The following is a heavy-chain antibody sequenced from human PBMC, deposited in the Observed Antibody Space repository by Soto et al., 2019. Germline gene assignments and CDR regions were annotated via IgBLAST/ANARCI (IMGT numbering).Heavy chain of an antibody. Sequence: GGSLRLSCAASGVTFSSHSMNWVRQAPGKGLEWVSYISSSSSTIYYADSVKGRFTISRDNAKNSLYLQMNSLRVEDTAVYYCVRDMGVLRFMEWLPADAFDIWGQGTMVTVSS. V-gene: IGHV3-48*01. J-gene: IGHJ3*02. CDR2: ISSSSSTI. CDR1: GVTFSSHS. CDR3: VRDMGVLRFMEWLPADAFDI. D-gene: IGHD3-3*01.